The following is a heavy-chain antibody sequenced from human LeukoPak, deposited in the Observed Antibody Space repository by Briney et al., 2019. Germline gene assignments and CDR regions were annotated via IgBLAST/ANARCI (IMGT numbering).Heavy chain of an antibody. J-gene: IGHJ4*02. CDR1: GFTFSSYG. V-gene: IGHV3-30*03. CDR3: ARDSSWGPFDY. CDR2: ISYDGSNK. D-gene: IGHD6-13*01. Sequence: GGSLRLSCAASGFTFSSYGMHWVRQAPGKRLEWVAVISYDGSNKYYADSVKGRFTISRDNSKNTLYLQMNSLRAEDTAVYYCARDSSWGPFDYWGQGTLVTVSS.